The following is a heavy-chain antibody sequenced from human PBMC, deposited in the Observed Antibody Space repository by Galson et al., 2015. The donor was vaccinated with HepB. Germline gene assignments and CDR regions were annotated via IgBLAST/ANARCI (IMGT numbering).Heavy chain of an antibody. V-gene: IGHV3-48*04. Sequence: SLRLSCAASGFSFSIYSMNWVRQAPGKGLEWVSYISGSGSTIYYADSVKGRFTISRDNAKNSLYLQMNSLRAEDTAVYYCARVWFGPDYWGQGTLVTVSS. CDR1: GFSFSIYS. J-gene: IGHJ4*02. CDR2: ISGSGSTI. D-gene: IGHD3-10*01. CDR3: ARVWFGPDY.